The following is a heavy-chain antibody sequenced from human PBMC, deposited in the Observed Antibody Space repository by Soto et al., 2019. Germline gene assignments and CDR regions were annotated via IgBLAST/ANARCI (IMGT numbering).Heavy chain of an antibody. CDR1: GGSFSGYY. V-gene: IGHV4-34*01. Sequence: QVQLQQWGAGLLKPSETLSLTCAVYGGSFSGYYWSWIRQPPGKGLEWIGEINHSGGSNYNPSLKSRVTISVDTSKNQFSLKLSSVTAADTAVYYCARGGRYCSGGSCYSGSFLYWGQGTLVTVSS. CDR3: ARGGRYCSGGSCYSGSFLY. CDR2: INHSGGS. J-gene: IGHJ4*02. D-gene: IGHD2-15*01.